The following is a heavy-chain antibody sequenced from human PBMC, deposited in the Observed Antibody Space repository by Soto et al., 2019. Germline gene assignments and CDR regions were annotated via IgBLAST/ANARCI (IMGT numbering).Heavy chain of an antibody. CDR3: ARATLLGYCSGGSCYSDYYYGMDV. CDR2: VSAYNGNT. CDR1: GYTFTSYG. D-gene: IGHD2-15*01. Sequence: VQLVQSGAEVKKPWASVKVSCKASGYTFTSYGISWVRQAPGQGLEWMGWVSAYNGNTNYAQKLQGRVTMTTDTSTSTAYMELRSVRSDDTAVYYCARATLLGYCSGGSCYSDYYYGMDVWGQGPTVTLSS. V-gene: IGHV1-18*01. J-gene: IGHJ6*02.